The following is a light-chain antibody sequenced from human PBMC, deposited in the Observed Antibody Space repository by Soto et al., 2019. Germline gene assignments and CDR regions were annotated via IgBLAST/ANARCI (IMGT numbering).Light chain of an antibody. CDR3: QQYNNWPPTT. CDR1: QSVSSN. V-gene: IGKV3-15*01. Sequence: MVMTQSPATLSVSPGERATLSCRASQSVSSNLAWYQQKPGQAPRLLIYGASTRATGIPARFSGSGSGTEFTLTISSLQSEDFAVYYCQQYNNWPPTTFGQGSKLDI. CDR2: GAS. J-gene: IGKJ1*01.